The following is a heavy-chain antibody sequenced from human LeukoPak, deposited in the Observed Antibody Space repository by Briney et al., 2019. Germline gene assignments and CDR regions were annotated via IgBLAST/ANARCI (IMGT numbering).Heavy chain of an antibody. CDR3: ARGQYSSSWGEYYYYYYYMDV. V-gene: IGHV4-59*01. J-gene: IGHJ6*03. D-gene: IGHD6-13*01. CDR2: IYYSGST. CDR1: GGSISSYY. Sequence: SETLSLTCTVSGGSISSYYWSWIRQPPGKGLEWIGYIYYSGSTNYNPSLKSRVTISVDTSKNQFSLKLSSVTAADTAVYYCARGQYSSSWGEYYYYYYYMDVWGKGTTVTVSS.